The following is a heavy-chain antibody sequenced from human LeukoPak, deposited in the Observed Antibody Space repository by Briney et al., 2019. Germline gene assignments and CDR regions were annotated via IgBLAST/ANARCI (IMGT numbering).Heavy chain of an antibody. CDR2: IYYSGST. CDR1: GGSISSPTYY. Sequence: PSETLSLTCTVSGGSISSPTYYWGWIRQPPGKGLEWIGSIYYSGSTFYNPSLKSRVTISVDTSKNQFSLKLSSVTAADTAVYYCARHHWGYSSSFQLDYWGQGTLVTVSS. V-gene: IGHV4-39*01. CDR3: ARHHWGYSSSFQLDY. J-gene: IGHJ4*02. D-gene: IGHD6-13*01.